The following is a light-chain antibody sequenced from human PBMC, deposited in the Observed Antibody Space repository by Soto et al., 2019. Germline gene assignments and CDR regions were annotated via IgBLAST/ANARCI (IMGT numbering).Light chain of an antibody. J-gene: IGLJ2*01. Sequence: QSVLSQPPSASGSPGQSVTISCTGTSSDVGVYNLVSWYQQHPGKAPKLMIYEVTKRPSGVPDRFSGSKSGNTASLTVSGLQAEDEADYYCSSFAGSNIVVFGGGTQLTVL. V-gene: IGLV2-8*01. CDR1: SSDVGVYNL. CDR2: EVT. CDR3: SSFAGSNIVV.